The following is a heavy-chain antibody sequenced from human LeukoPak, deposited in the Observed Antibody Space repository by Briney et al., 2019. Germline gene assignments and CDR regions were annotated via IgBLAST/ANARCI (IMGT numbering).Heavy chain of an antibody. CDR1: GGSFSGYY. V-gene: IGHV4-34*01. CDR2: INHSGST. D-gene: IGHD3-10*01. Sequence: SETLSLTCAVYGGSFSGYYWSWIRQPPGKGLEWIGEINHSGSTNYSPSLKSRVTISVDASKNQFSLKLSSVTAADTAVYYCARAAPMVRGVPLDYWGQGTLVTVSS. CDR3: ARAAPMVRGVPLDY. J-gene: IGHJ4*02.